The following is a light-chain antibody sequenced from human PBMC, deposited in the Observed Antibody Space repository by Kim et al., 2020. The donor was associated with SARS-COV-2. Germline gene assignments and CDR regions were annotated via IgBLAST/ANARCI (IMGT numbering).Light chain of an antibody. V-gene: IGLV3-1*01. Sequence: SYELTQPPSVSVSPGQTASITCSGDKLGDTYAYWYQQKPGQSPVPVIDQDGKRPSGIPERFSGSNSGNTATLTISGTQAMDEADYYCQAWDSSTVVFGGGTQLTVL. J-gene: IGLJ2*01. CDR1: KLGDTY. CDR3: QAWDSSTVV. CDR2: QDG.